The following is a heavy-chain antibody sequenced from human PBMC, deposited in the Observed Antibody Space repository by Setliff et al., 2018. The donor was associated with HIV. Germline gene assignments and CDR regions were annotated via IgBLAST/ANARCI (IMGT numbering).Heavy chain of an antibody. CDR2: IYYSGST. V-gene: IGHV4-39*07. Sequence: SETLSLTCSVSGGSISSSNYYWGWIRQPPGKGLEWIGSIYYSGSTYYNPSLKSRVTISVDKSKNQFSLKLSSVTAADTAVYYCVSRVDITMVRGVIYYYYGMDVWGQGTTVTVSS. CDR3: VSRVDITMVRGVIYYYYGMDV. D-gene: IGHD3-10*01. J-gene: IGHJ6*02. CDR1: GGSISSSNYY.